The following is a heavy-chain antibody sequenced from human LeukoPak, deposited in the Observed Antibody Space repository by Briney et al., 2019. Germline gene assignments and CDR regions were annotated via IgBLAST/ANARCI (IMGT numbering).Heavy chain of an antibody. J-gene: IGHJ4*02. D-gene: IGHD6-19*01. CDR3: AKDHWSSGWYVPYYFDY. CDR1: GFTFSSYA. Sequence: GGSLRLSCAASGFTFSSYAMTWVRQAPGKGLEWVSGISGRDGGTYYADSVKGRFTISRDNSKNTLYLQMNSLRAEDTAVYYCAKDHWSSGWYVPYYFDYWGQGTLVTVSS. CDR2: ISGRDGGT. V-gene: IGHV3-23*01.